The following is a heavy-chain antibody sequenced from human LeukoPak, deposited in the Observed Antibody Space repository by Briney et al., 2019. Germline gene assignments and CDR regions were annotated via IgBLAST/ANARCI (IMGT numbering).Heavy chain of an antibody. CDR1: EFTFSRYS. V-gene: IGHV3-21*01. Sequence: GGSLRLSCAPSEFTFSRYSMSCVRQAPGKEREWVSSISSSSSYIDYADSVKGRFTISRDNAKNSLYLQMNSLGAEDTAVYYCARDSSSITAVEFDYWGQGTLVTVSS. CDR2: ISSSSSYI. J-gene: IGHJ4*02. D-gene: IGHD6-25*01. CDR3: ARDSSSITAVEFDY.